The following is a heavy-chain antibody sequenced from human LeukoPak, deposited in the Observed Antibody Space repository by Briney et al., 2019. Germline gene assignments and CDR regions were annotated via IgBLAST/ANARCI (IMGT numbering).Heavy chain of an antibody. CDR3: ARDQGGWEDFDY. CDR2: ISSSSSYI. J-gene: IGHJ4*02. D-gene: IGHD6-19*01. Sequence: GGSLRLSCAASGFTFSSYSMNWVRQAPGKGLEWVSSISSSSSYIYYADSVKGRFTISRDNAKNSLYLQMNSLRAEDTAVYYCARDQGGWEDFDYWGQGTLVTVSS. V-gene: IGHV3-21*01. CDR1: GFTFSSYS.